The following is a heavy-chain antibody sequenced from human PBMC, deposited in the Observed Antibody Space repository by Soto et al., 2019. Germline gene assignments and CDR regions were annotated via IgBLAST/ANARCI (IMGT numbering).Heavy chain of an antibody. CDR1: GYIFADYS. V-gene: IGHV1-18*04. CDR2: ISGYNGNT. Sequence: QVQVVQSGAEVKNPGASVRVSCKASGYIFADYSFNWVRQAPGQGLEWMGWISGYNGNTNYAQKFLGRVTMTTDKSTRTAYMELRSLRFDDTAIYYCARVLGIAVAADYWGQGTLVTVSS. D-gene: IGHD6-19*01. CDR3: ARVLGIAVAADY. J-gene: IGHJ4*02.